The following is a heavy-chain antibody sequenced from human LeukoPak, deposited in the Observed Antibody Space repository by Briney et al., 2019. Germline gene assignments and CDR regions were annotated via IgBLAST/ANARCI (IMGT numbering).Heavy chain of an antibody. V-gene: IGHV4-59*02. Sequence: PSETLSLTCTVSGDSVSSHYWSWIRQPPGKGLEWIAYVYYTGTSNYNPSLKSRVTISIDTSKNQFSLKLISVTAADTAVYYCARYSNHVDYFGSWGQGTLVTVSS. D-gene: IGHD4-11*01. CDR1: GDSVSSHY. CDR2: VYYTGTS. J-gene: IGHJ4*02. CDR3: ARYSNHVDYFGS.